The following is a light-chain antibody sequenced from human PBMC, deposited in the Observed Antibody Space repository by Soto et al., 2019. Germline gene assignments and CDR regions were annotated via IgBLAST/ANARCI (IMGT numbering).Light chain of an antibody. Sequence: DIQVTQSPSAMAAPVGDRVTITCRASQDISHYLAWFQQKPGKVPKRLIFAVSNLESGVPSRFRGSGSGTEFTLTITSLQPEDFATYYCLQHNRYPWTFGQGTKVEIK. CDR2: AVS. J-gene: IGKJ1*01. CDR3: LQHNRYPWT. CDR1: QDISHY. V-gene: IGKV1-17*03.